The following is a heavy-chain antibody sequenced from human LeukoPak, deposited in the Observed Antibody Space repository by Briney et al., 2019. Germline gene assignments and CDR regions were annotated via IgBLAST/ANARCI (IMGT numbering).Heavy chain of an antibody. CDR2: IYTSGST. CDR3: ARKSYSTGWWYFDY. J-gene: IGHJ4*02. Sequence: SQTLSLTCTVSGGSISSGSYYWRWIRQPAGKGLEWIGRIYTSGSTNYNPSLKSRVTISVDTSKNQFSLKLSSVTAADTAVYYCARKSYSTGWWYFDYWGQGTLVTVAS. V-gene: IGHV4-61*02. D-gene: IGHD6-19*01. CDR1: GGSISSGSYY.